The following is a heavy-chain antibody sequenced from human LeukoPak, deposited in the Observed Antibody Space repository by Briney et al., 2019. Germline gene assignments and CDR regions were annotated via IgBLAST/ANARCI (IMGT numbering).Heavy chain of an antibody. Sequence: GGSLRLSCAASGFTFSYAWMTWVRQAPGTGLEWVSCFSGSGASTYYADSVKGRFTISRDNSRNTLYLQMNSLRAEDTAVYYCAKFSPTPLLNYYYYGMDVWGQGTTVTVSS. CDR3: AKFSPTPLLNYYYYGMDV. CDR2: FSGSGAST. J-gene: IGHJ6*02. V-gene: IGHV3-23*01. CDR1: GFTFSYAW.